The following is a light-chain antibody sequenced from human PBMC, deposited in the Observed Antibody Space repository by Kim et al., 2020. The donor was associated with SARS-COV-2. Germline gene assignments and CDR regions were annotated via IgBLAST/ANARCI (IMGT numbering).Light chain of an antibody. CDR1: QGVANP. CDR2: AAS. CDR3: KQYNTYTWT. Sequence: ASVGDTVTITCRASQGVANPLAWFQQKPGKAPKSLIYAASTLQTGVPSRFSGTGSRTYFTLTISSLQPEDSATYYCKQYNTYTWTFGQGTKVDIK. V-gene: IGKV1-16*01. J-gene: IGKJ1*01.